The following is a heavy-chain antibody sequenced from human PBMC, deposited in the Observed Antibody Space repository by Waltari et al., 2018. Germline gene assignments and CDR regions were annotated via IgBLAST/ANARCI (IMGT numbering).Heavy chain of an antibody. Sequence: EVQLLESGGGLVQPGGSLRPSCAASGFTFSSYAMSWVRQAPGKGLEWVSVIYSGGSTYYADSVKGRFTISRDNSKNTLYLQMNSLRAEDTAVYYCAKDLLVGAGSDYWGQGTLVTVSS. CDR1: GFTFSSYA. CDR2: IYSGGST. D-gene: IGHD1-26*01. V-gene: IGHV3-23*03. J-gene: IGHJ4*02. CDR3: AKDLLVGAGSDY.